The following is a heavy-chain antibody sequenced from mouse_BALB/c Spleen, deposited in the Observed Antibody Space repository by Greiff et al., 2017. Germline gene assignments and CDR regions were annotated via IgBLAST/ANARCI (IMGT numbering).Heavy chain of an antibody. CDR1: GFTFSDFY. CDR3: ARDPELGYFDY. J-gene: IGHJ2*01. V-gene: IGHV7-1*02. D-gene: IGHD4-1*01. Sequence: DVHLVESGGGLVQPGGSLRLSCATSGFTFSDFYMEWVRQPPGKRLEWIAASRNKANDYTTEYSASVKGRFIVSRDTSQSILYLQMNALRAEDTAIYYCARDPELGYFDYWGQGTTLTVSS. CDR2: SRNKANDYTT.